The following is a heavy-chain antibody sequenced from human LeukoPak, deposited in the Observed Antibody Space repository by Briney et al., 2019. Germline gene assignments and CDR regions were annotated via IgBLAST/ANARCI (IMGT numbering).Heavy chain of an antibody. CDR2: ISDSGDNT. J-gene: IGHJ5*02. CDR3: AKGARMRIFPWFDP. D-gene: IGHD3-3*01. CDR1: GFTFSAYV. V-gene: IGHV3-23*01. Sequence: PGGSLRLSCAASGFTFSAYVMSWVRQAPGKGLEWVSTISDSGDNTYYADSVKGRFTISRDNSKNTLYLQMNTLRAEDTAVYYCAKGARMRIFPWFDPWGQGTQVTVSS.